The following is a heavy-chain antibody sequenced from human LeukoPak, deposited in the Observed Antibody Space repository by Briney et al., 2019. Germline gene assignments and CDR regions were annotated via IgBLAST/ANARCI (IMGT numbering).Heavy chain of an antibody. CDR3: ARRGDHYDRSIHFDY. CDR2: IYPDDSDT. V-gene: IGHV5-51*01. J-gene: IGHJ4*02. D-gene: IGHD3-22*01. Sequence: GESLKISCKGSGYSFTSYWIGWVRQLPGKGLEWMGIIYPDDSDTRYSPSFQGQVTISADKSISTAYLQWSSPKASDTAMCYYARRGDHYDRSIHFDYWGQGTLVTVSS. CDR1: GYSFTSYW.